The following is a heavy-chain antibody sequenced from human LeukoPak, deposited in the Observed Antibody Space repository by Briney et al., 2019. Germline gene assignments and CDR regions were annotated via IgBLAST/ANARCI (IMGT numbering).Heavy chain of an antibody. D-gene: IGHD2-2*01. Sequence: GASVKVSCKASGYTFTDYYIHWVRQAPGQGLEWMAWINPNSGGTYYAQNFHDRITLTRHTSISTAYMELSRLRSDDTAIYYCARANALYCSSTSCLFDYWGQGTLVTVSS. CDR3: ARANALYCSSTSCLFDY. CDR2: INPNSGGT. V-gene: IGHV1-2*02. J-gene: IGHJ4*02. CDR1: GYTFTDYY.